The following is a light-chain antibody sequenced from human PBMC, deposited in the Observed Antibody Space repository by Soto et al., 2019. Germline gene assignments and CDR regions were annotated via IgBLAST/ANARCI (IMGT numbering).Light chain of an antibody. J-gene: IGKJ5*01. V-gene: IGKV1-39*01. CDR3: HQSYTVPIT. CDR1: QNINTY. Sequence: DIQMTQSPYSLSAAVGDRVTIACRASQNINTYLNWYQQKPGKAPKLLMFDAASLQSGVPSRFSGSGSRTDFTLTITSLQPEDFATYYCHQSYTVPITFGQGTRLDIK. CDR2: DAA.